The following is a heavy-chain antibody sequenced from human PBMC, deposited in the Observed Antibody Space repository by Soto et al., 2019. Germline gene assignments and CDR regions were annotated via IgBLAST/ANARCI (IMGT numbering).Heavy chain of an antibody. Sequence: GASVKVSCKVAGHSLTDLSMHCVLQGPGRGLEWLGGFDPEEGEIIYAQNFQGRIRLTEDTSTDTAFMELNSLKSEDTAIYYCATTRTTYVYDFDSWGQGTLVTVSS. J-gene: IGHJ4*02. CDR3: ATTRTTYVYDFDS. CDR1: GHSLTDLS. V-gene: IGHV1-24*01. CDR2: FDPEEGEI. D-gene: IGHD3-16*01.